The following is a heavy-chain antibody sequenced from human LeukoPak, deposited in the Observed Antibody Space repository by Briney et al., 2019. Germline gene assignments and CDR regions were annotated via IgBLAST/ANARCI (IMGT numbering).Heavy chain of an antibody. J-gene: IGHJ4*02. CDR1: GYTFTSYY. CDR3: ARDAGPGFDY. Sequence: ASVKVSCKASGYTFTSYYIHWVRQAPGQGLEWMGWINPNSGGTNYAQSFQGRVTMTRDTSISTAYMELNRLRSDDTAVYYCARDAGPGFDYWGQGTLVTVTS. V-gene: IGHV1-2*02. CDR2: INPNSGGT.